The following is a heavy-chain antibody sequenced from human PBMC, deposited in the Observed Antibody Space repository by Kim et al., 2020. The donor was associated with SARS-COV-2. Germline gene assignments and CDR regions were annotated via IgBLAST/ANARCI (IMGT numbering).Heavy chain of an antibody. CDR3: ARGGYCSSTSCYFYYYALDV. Sequence: GGSLRLSCAASGFAFGTHSMNWVRQAPGKGLEWVSSIGGSTNYIYYADSVKGRFTISRDNAKNSLYLQMSSLRDEDTAVYYCARGGYCSSTSCYFYYYALDVWGQGTTVTVSS. CDR2: IGGSTNYI. CDR1: GFAFGTHS. V-gene: IGHV3-21*01. J-gene: IGHJ6*02. D-gene: IGHD2-2*01.